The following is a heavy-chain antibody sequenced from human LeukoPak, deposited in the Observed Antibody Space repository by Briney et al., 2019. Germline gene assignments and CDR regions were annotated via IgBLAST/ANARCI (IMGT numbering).Heavy chain of an antibody. J-gene: IGHJ5*02. Sequence: AGTLTLSCAASGLSFDDYGMSWVRQAPGKGLEWVSDINWNGGSTDYADSVKGRFTISRDNAKNSLYLHMSSLRDEDTAFYYCARRHTTNWYNWFDPWGQGTLVIVSS. V-gene: IGHV3-20*04. CDR3: ARRHTTNWYNWFDP. D-gene: IGHD1-1*01. CDR1: GLSFDDYG. CDR2: INWNGGST.